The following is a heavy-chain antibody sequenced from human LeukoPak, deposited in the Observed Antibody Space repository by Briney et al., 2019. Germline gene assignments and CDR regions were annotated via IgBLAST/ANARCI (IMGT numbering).Heavy chain of an antibody. Sequence: GGSLRLSCAASGFTFDDYGMSWVRQAPGRGLEWVSGINWNGGSTGYADSVKGRFTISRDNAKNSLYLQMNSLRAEDTALYYCATRGVYGDYDFDYWGQGTLVTVSS. CDR2: INWNGGST. J-gene: IGHJ4*02. V-gene: IGHV3-20*04. D-gene: IGHD4-17*01. CDR3: ATRGVYGDYDFDY. CDR1: GFTFDDYG.